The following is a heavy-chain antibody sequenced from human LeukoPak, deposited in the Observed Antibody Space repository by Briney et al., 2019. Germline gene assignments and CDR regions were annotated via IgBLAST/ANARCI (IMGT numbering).Heavy chain of an antibody. CDR3: ARGLAMVRGVIAKYYMDV. Sequence: SETLSLTCTVSGGSISSYYWSWLRQPPGKGLEWIGYIYYSGSTNYNPSLKSRVTISVDTSKNQFSLKLSSVTAADTAVYYCARGLAMVRGVIAKYYMDVWGKGTTVTVSS. J-gene: IGHJ6*03. CDR2: IYYSGST. V-gene: IGHV4-59*01. D-gene: IGHD3-10*01. CDR1: GGSISSYY.